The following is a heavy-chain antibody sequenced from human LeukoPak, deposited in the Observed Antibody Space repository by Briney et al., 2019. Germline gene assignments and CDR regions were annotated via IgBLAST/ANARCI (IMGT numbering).Heavy chain of an antibody. J-gene: IGHJ4*02. Sequence: PSETLSLTCTVSGGSISNYYWSWIRQSPGKGLEYIGYIYYSGSTNYNPSLKSRVTISVDASKNQFSLKLNSVTAADTAVYYCAGPRLLYGSGPTLVWGPGTLVTVSS. CDR3: AGPRLLYGSGPTLV. CDR1: GGSISNYY. V-gene: IGHV4-59*12. D-gene: IGHD3-10*01. CDR2: IYYSGST.